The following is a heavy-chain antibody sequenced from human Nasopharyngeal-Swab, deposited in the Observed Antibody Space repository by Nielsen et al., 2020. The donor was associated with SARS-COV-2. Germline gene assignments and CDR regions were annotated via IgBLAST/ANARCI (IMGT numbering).Heavy chain of an antibody. D-gene: IGHD1-26*01. CDR3: ARKDSGSYRGYFDY. Sequence: GESLKISCAASGFTFSSYAMHWVRQAPGKGLEWVAVISYDGSNTYYADSVKGRFTISRDNSKNTLYLQMNSLRAEDTAVYYCARKDSGSYRGYFDYWGQGTLVTVSS. V-gene: IGHV3-30-3*01. CDR2: ISYDGSNT. J-gene: IGHJ4*02. CDR1: GFTFSSYA.